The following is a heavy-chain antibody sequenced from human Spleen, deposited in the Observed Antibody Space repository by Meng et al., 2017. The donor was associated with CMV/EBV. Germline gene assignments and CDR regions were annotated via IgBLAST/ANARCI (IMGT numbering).Heavy chain of an antibody. CDR1: EYPISSGYY. CDR3: ARGRNRVAAAGTDGGYYYYYYGMDV. CDR2: IYHRGST. J-gene: IGHJ6*02. D-gene: IGHD6-13*01. V-gene: IGHV4-38-2*02. Sequence: SETLSLTCSVSEYPISSGYYWGWIRQPPGKGLEWIGSIYHRGSTYYNPSLKSRVTISVDTSKDQFSLRLTSVTAADTAVYYCARGRNRVAAAGTDGGYYYYYYGMDVWGQGTTVTVSS.